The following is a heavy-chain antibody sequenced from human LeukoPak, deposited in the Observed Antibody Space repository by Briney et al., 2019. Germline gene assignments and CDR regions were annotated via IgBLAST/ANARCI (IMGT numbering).Heavy chain of an antibody. J-gene: IGHJ4*02. D-gene: IGHD5-12*01. CDR3: ARGGYSGYELDY. V-gene: IGHV4-34*01. Sequence: SETLSLTCAVYGGSFSGYYWSWIRQPPGKGLEWIGGINHSGSTNYNPSLKSRVTISVDTSKNQFSLKLSSVTAADTAVYYCARGGYSGYELDYWGQGTLVTVSS. CDR2: INHSGST. CDR1: GGSFSGYY.